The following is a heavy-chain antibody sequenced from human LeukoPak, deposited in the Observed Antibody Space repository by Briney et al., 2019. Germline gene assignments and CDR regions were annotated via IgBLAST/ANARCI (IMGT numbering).Heavy chain of an antibody. J-gene: IGHJ4*02. CDR3: ARGHFDWLLRGLDY. D-gene: IGHD3-9*01. CDR1: GGSISSGGYY. Sequence: PSETLSLTCTVSGGSISSGGYYWSWIRQHPGKGLEWIGYIYYSGSTYYNPSLKSRATISVDTSKNQFSLKLSSVTAADTAVYYCARGHFDWLLRGLDYWGQGTLVTVSS. CDR2: IYYSGST. V-gene: IGHV4-31*03.